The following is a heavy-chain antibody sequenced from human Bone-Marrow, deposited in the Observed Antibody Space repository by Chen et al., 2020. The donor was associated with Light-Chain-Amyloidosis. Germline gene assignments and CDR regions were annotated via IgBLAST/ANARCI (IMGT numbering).Heavy chain of an antibody. CDR3: ARRRDGYNFDY. D-gene: IGHD5-12*01. Sequence: EVQLEKAGPEVKKPGESLKISCKGSGTPFPNYWIGWVRQMPGKGLEWMGVIYPDDSDARYSPSFEGQVTISADKSITTAYLQWRSLKASDTAMYYCARRRDGYNFDYWGQGTLVTVSS. CDR2: IYPDDSDA. V-gene: IGHV5-51*01. J-gene: IGHJ4*02. CDR1: GTPFPNYW.